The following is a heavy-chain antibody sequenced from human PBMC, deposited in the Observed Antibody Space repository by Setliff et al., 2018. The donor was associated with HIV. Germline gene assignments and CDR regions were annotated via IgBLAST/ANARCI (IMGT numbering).Heavy chain of an antibody. V-gene: IGHV5-51*03. CDR3: AKGGGLSFRYHDWFVKI. CDR2: IYPSDSDT. D-gene: IGHD3-9*01. CDR1: GYTFTGYY. J-gene: IGHJ3*02. Sequence: GASEKVSCKASGYTFTGYYMHWVRQMPGEGLEWIGVIYPSDSDTRYSPSFKGQVTISADKSINTAYLQWSGLRASDTAMYYCAKGGGLSFRYHDWFVKIWGQGTLVTVSS.